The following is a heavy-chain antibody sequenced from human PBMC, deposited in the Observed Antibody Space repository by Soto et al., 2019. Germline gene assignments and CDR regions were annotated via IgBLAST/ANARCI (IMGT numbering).Heavy chain of an antibody. Sequence: SETLSLTCTVSGGSISSGGYYWSWIRQHPGKGLEWIGYIYYSGSTYYNPSLKSRVTISVDTSKNQFSLKLSSVTAADTAVYYCAREWLRLGYFDYWGQGTLVTVSS. CDR3: AREWLRLGYFDY. J-gene: IGHJ4*02. V-gene: IGHV4-31*03. CDR2: IYYSGST. CDR1: GGSISSGGYY. D-gene: IGHD5-12*01.